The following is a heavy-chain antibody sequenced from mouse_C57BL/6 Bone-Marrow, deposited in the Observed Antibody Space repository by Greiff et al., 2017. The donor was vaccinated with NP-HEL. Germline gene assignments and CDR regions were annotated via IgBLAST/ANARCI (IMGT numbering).Heavy chain of an antibody. CDR2: IHPNSGST. D-gene: IGHD1-1*01. CDR3: SRRRLLRDY. CDR1: GYTFTSYW. J-gene: IGHJ2*01. V-gene: IGHV1-64*01. Sequence: VKLQQPGAELVKPGASVKLSCKASGYTFTSYWMHWVKQRPGPGLEWIGRIHPNSGSTNYNEKFKSKATLTVDKSSSTAYMQLSSLTSEDSAVYYCSRRRLLRDYWGQGTTLTVSS.